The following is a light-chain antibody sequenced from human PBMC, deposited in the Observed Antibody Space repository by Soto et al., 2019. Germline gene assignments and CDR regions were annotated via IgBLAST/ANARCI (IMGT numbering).Light chain of an antibody. CDR3: QQYNSYT. CDR1: QSISSW. V-gene: IGKV1-5*03. J-gene: IGKJ2*01. CDR2: KSS. Sequence: DIQMTQSPSTLSASVGDRVTITCRASQSISSWLAWDHQKPGKAPKLLIYKSSSLESGVPSRFSGSGSGTEFTITISSLQPDDFATYYCQQYNSYTFGQGTKLEIK.